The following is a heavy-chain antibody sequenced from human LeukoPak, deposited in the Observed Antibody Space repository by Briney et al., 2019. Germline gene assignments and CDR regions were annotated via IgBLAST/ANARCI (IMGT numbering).Heavy chain of an antibody. CDR3: ARVDYYGSGSYDY. CDR1: GGTFSSYA. V-gene: IGHV1-69*04. J-gene: IGHJ4*02. Sequence: ASVKVSCKASGGTFSSYAISWVRQAPGRGLEWMGRIIPILGIANYAQKFQGRVTITADKSTSTAYMELSSLRSEDTTVYYCARVDYYGSGSYDYWGQGTLVTVSS. D-gene: IGHD3-10*01. CDR2: IIPILGIA.